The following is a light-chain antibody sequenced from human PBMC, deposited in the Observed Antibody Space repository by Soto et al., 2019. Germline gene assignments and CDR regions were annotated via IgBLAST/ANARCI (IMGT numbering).Light chain of an antibody. J-gene: IGKJ5*01. V-gene: IGKV1-39*01. CDR3: QQIYNTPLA. CDR1: QSISSY. CDR2: AAS. Sequence: DTQMTQSPLFLSASVGDRVTITCRASQSISSYVNWYQHKPGKAPKLLIYAASRLQSGVPSRFSGSGSGTDFTLIISSLQPEDFATYYCQQIYNTPLAFGQGTRLEIK.